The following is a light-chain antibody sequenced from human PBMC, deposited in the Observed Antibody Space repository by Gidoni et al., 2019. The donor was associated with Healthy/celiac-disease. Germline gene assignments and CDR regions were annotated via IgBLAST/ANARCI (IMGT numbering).Light chain of an antibody. V-gene: IGKV3-20*01. CDR3: QQYGSSPWT. Sequence: IVLTQSPGTLSLSPGERATLSCRARQSVSSSYLAWYQQKPGQAPRLLIYGASSRATGIPGRFSGSGSGTDFTLTISRLEPEDFAVYYCQQYGSSPWTFGQGTKVEIK. CDR1: QSVSSSY. J-gene: IGKJ1*01. CDR2: GAS.